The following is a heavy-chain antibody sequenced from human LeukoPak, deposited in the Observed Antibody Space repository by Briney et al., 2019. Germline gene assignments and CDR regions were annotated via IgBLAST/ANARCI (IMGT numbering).Heavy chain of an antibody. V-gene: IGHV1-2*02. CDR3: ARDRRVQQWLVFNWFDP. CDR1: GYTFTGYY. Sequence: ASVKVSCKASGYTFTGYYVHWVRQAPGQGLEWMGWINPNSGGTNYAQKFQGRVTMTRDTSISTAYMELSRLRSDDTAVYYCARDRRVQQWLVFNWFDPWGQGTLVAVSS. J-gene: IGHJ5*02. CDR2: INPNSGGT. D-gene: IGHD6-19*01.